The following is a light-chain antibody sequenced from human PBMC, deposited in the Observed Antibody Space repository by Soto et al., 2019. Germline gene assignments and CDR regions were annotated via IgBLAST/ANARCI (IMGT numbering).Light chain of an antibody. J-gene: IGKJ5*01. Sequence: VMTPSPPTLCVSPGARANLSCMASQRIGINLAWVQQKPGEAPRLLIYGASSRATGIPDRFGGSRSARDVTLPIIRLEPAEYAASYYRQYGSTARITFGQGTRLEIK. V-gene: IGKV3-20*01. CDR3: RQYGSTARIT. CDR2: GAS. CDR1: QRIGIN.